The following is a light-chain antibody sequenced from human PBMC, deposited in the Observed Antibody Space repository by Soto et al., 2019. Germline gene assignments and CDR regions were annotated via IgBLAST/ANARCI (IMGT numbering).Light chain of an antibody. CDR1: QSVSSN. V-gene: IGKV3-15*01. Sequence: EIVMTQSPATLSVSPGERATLSCRASQSVSSNLAWYQHKPGQAPRLLIYGASTRATGIPTRFSVSGSGTEFTLTISSLQSEEFAVYYCQQFNNWPLTFGGGTKVEIK. CDR2: GAS. J-gene: IGKJ4*01. CDR3: QQFNNWPLT.